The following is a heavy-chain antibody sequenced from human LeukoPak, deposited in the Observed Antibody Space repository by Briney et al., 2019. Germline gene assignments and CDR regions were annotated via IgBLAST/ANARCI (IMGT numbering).Heavy chain of an antibody. Sequence: GGSLRLSCAASGLILSGHGTHWVRQAPGKGLEWVALISHDETTKYYADSVKGRFTISRDNSKNTLYLQMNRLKVEDTAMYYCAKDRIVISFGDVSKHWGQGTLVTVS. D-gene: IGHD3-10*01. CDR1: GLILSGHG. J-gene: IGHJ1*01. CDR2: ISHDETTK. V-gene: IGHV3-30*18. CDR3: AKDRIVISFGDVSKH.